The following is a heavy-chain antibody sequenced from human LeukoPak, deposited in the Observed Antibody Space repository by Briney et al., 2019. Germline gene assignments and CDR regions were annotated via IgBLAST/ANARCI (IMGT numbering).Heavy chain of an antibody. J-gene: IGHJ4*02. Sequence: GGSLRLSCAASGFTFSSYSMNWVRQAPGKGLEWVSSISSSSSYIYYADSVKGRFTISRDNAKNSLYLQMNSLRAEDTAVYYCARDWYYDSSGYYNRATECSDYWDQGTLVTVSS. D-gene: IGHD3-22*01. CDR3: ARDWYYDSSGYYNRATECSDY. CDR2: ISSSSSYI. CDR1: GFTFSSYS. V-gene: IGHV3-21*01.